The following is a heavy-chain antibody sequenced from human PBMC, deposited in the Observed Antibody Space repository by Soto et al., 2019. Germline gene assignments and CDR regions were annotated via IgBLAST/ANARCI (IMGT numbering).Heavy chain of an antibody. V-gene: IGHV3-74*01. CDR2: INSDGSST. D-gene: IGHD3-16*01. Sequence: EVQLVESGGGLVQPGGSLRLSCAASGFTLSSYWMNWVRQAPGKGLVWVSRINSDGSSTSYADSVKGRFTISIDNAKNTLEFEMNSLRADDTAVYDCATLWESDSWGHGTLVTVSA. CDR3: ATLWESDS. J-gene: IGHJ5*01. CDR1: GFTLSSYW.